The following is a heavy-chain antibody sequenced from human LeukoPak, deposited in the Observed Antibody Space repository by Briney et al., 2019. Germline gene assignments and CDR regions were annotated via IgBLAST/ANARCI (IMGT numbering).Heavy chain of an antibody. CDR3: ARTREQWQVLDY. J-gene: IGHJ4*02. Sequence: GGSLRLSCAASGFTFSSYGMHWVRQAPGKGLEWVAVIWYDGSNKYYADSVKGRFTISRDNSKNTLYLQMNSLRAEDTAVYYCARTREQWQVLDYWGQGTLVTVSS. CDR1: GFTFSSYG. CDR2: IWYDGSNK. D-gene: IGHD6-19*01. V-gene: IGHV3-33*01.